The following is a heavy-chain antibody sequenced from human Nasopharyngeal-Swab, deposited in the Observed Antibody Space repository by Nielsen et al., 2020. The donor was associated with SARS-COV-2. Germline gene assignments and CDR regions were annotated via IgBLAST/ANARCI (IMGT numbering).Heavy chain of an antibody. Sequence: SETLSLTCTVSGGSITSTSHYWGWIRQPPGKGLEWIGCVSYRGSTYHNPSLKSRVIVSVDTSKNQFSLKLTSLTAADTAVYYCAGDGAYSGYDWTYWGQGTLVTVSS. CDR2: VSYRGST. J-gene: IGHJ4*02. V-gene: IGHV4-39*07. CDR1: GGSITSTSHY. CDR3: AGDGAYSGYDWTY. D-gene: IGHD5-12*01.